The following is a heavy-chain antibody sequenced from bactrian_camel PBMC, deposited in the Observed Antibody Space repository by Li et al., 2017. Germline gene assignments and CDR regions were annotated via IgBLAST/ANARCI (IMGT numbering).Heavy chain of an antibody. CDR1: GDAFSTYS. Sequence: HVQLVESGGGSVQAGGSLRLSCTASGDAFSTYSMGWFRQAPGKEREGVAIIYTGGGTVIKDSEKGRVTISRDNAKSTVYLQMNSLNPEDTAVYYCATRYYLDYEGSYNYRGQGTQVTVS. D-gene: IGHD4*01. J-gene: IGHJ4*01. CDR2: IYTGGGT. V-gene: IGHV3S53*01. CDR3: ATRYYLDYEGSYNY.